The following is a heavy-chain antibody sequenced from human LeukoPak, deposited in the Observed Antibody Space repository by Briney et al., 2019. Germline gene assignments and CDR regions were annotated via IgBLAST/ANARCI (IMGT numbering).Heavy chain of an antibody. V-gene: IGHV1-8*01. CDR2: MNPNNGNT. J-gene: IGHJ4*02. CDR1: GYTFTSYD. D-gene: IGHD3-22*01. Sequence: ASVKVSCKASGYTFTSYDINWVRQATGQGLEWMGWMNPNNGNTGYAQKFQGRVTMTRNTSISTAYMELSSLRSEDTAVYYCAKDSSVYHYDSRNLDYWGQGTLVTVSS. CDR3: AKDSSVYHYDSRNLDY.